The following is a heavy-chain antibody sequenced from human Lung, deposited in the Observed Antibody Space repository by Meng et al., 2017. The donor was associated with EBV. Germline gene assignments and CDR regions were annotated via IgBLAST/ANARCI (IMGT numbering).Heavy chain of an antibody. Sequence: QLHVGNSGSELKRPGASVRISCRASGYTFTTYGMNWVRQAPGQGLEWMGWINTNTGKPTYAQGLTGRFVFSLDTSVSAAYLQISSLKAEDTAVYYCARDSEAADYWGQGTLVTVSS. CDR3: ARDSEAADY. CDR1: GYTFTTYG. V-gene: IGHV7-4-1*02. J-gene: IGHJ4*02. CDR2: INTNTGKP. D-gene: IGHD6-25*01.